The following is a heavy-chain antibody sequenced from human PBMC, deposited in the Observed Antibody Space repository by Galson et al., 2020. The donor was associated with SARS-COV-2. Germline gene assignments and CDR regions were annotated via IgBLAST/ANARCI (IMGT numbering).Heavy chain of an antibody. CDR2: ISYDGSNK. D-gene: IGHD5-12*01. J-gene: IGHJ5*02. V-gene: IGHV3-30*04. Sequence: GESLKISCAASGFTFSSYAMHWVRQAPGKGLEWVAVISYDGSNKYYADSVKGRFTISRDNSKNTLYLQMNSLRAEDTAVYYCARGRYGGYVGPFDPWGQGTLVTVSS. CDR1: GFTFSSYA. CDR3: ARGRYGGYVGPFDP.